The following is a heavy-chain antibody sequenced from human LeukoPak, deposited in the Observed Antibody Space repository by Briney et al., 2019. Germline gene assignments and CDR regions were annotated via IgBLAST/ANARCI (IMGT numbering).Heavy chain of an antibody. CDR3: ARETHTWNQLPLDY. J-gene: IGHJ4*02. CDR2: ISNNFNT. Sequence: GGSLRLSCAAPGFTFSSHSMDWVRQAPGKGLQFVPSISNNFNTYYADSVRGRFTISRDNTKNSLYLQMNDLRVEDTAVYYCARETHTWNQLPLDYWGQGTLVTVSS. D-gene: IGHD1-14*01. V-gene: IGHV3-21*01. CDR1: GFTFSSHS.